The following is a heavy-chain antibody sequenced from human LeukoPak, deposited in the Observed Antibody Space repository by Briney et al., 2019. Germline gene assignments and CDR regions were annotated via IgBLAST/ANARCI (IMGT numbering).Heavy chain of an antibody. CDR2: FDPEDGET. J-gene: IGHJ4*02. CDR1: GYTLTELS. V-gene: IGHV1-24*01. D-gene: IGHD3-3*01. CDR3: ARELWSGNYNV. Sequence: ASVKVSCKVSGYTLTELSMHWVRQAPGKGLEWMGGFDPEDGETIYAQKFQGRVTMTTHTSTRTAYMELRSLRSEDTAVYYCARELWSGNYNVWGQGTLVTVSS.